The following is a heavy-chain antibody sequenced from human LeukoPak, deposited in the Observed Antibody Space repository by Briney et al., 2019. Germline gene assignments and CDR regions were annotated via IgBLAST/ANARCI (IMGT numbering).Heavy chain of an antibody. D-gene: IGHD3-10*01. CDR1: GYTFTDFY. V-gene: IGHV1-2*02. CDR3: ARDLAFYGSGSYYFDY. J-gene: IGHJ4*02. Sequence: ASVKVSCKASGYTFTDFYIHWVGQAPGQGLEWMGWINPNSGGTNYAQKFQGRVTMTRDTSISTAYMELSRLRSDDTAVYYCARDLAFYGSGSYYFDYWGQGTLVTVSS. CDR2: INPNSGGT.